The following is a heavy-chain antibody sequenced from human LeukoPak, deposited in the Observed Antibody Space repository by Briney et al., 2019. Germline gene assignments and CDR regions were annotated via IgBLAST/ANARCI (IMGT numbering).Heavy chain of an antibody. V-gene: IGHV4-59*01. Sequence: PSETLSLTCTVSGGSIRSYYWSCIRQPPGKGLEWVGNIYYSGSTNYHPSLKSRDTISVDTSRNQFSLKLSSVSAADTAVYYCDRSRDSSDRSYFYDFDSWGQGTLVTVSS. J-gene: IGHJ4*02. D-gene: IGHD3-22*01. CDR2: IYYSGST. CDR3: DRSRDSSDRSYFYDFDS. CDR1: GGSIRSYY.